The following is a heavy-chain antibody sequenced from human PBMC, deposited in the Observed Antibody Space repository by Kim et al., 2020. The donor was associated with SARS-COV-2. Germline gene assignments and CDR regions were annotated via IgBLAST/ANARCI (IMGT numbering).Heavy chain of an antibody. CDR1: GYTLTELS. J-gene: IGHJ5*02. CDR3: ATAPALVRDGWFDP. CDR2: FDPEDGET. D-gene: IGHD6-6*01. V-gene: IGHV1-24*01. Sequence: ASVKVSCKVSGYTLTELSMHWVRQAPGKGLEWMGGFDPEDGETIYAQKFQGRVTMTEDTSTDTAYMELSSLRSEDTAVYYCATAPALVRDGWFDPLGQGTLVTVSS.